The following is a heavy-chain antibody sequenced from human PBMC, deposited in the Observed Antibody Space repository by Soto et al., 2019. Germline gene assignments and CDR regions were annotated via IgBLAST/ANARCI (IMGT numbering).Heavy chain of an antibody. CDR2: ISGSGGST. Sequence: PGGSLRLSCAAPGFTFSSYAMSWVRQAPGKGLEWVSAISGSGGSTYYADSVKGRFTISRDNSKNTLYLQMNSLRAEDTAVYYCAKAGEMATGVDYWGQGTLVTVSS. CDR1: GFTFSSYA. CDR3: AKAGEMATGVDY. J-gene: IGHJ4*02. V-gene: IGHV3-23*01. D-gene: IGHD3-10*01.